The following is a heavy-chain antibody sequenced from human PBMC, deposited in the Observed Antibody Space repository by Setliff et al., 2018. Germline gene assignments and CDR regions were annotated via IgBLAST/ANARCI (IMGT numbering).Heavy chain of an antibody. CDR2: IWDDGGNK. V-gene: IGHV3-30-3*01. J-gene: IGHJ4*02. CDR3: ARTCSGSGCYAGLES. D-gene: IGHD2-15*01. Sequence: SCKASGYTFGAHYIHWVRQAPGKGLEWVAVIWDDGGNKYHADSVKGRFTISRDNSKNTLYLQMNSLRPEDTAVYYCARTCSGSGCYAGLESWGQGTPVTVSS. CDR1: GYTFGAHY.